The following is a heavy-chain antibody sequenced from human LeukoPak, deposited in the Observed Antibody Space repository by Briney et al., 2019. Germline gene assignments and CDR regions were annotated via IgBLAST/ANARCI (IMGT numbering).Heavy chain of an antibody. V-gene: IGHV4-39*01. J-gene: IGHJ5*02. CDR1: GFTFSSYA. CDR3: ARRVAAALPWFDP. D-gene: IGHD6-13*01. Sequence: SGGSLRLSCAASGFTFSSYAMSWVRQAPGKGLEWIGSIYYSGRTYYNPSLKSRVTISVDTSKNQFSLKLSSVTAADTAVYYCARRVAAALPWFDPWGQGTLVTVSS. CDR2: IYYSGRT.